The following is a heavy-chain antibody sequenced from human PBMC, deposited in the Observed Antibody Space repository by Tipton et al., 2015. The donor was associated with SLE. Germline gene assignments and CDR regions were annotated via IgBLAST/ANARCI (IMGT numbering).Heavy chain of an antibody. CDR3: ARDPNGGYGSFDY. CDR1: GASVGTYC. V-gene: IGHV4-59*02. D-gene: IGHD7-27*01. CDR2: VCNSGST. J-gene: IGHJ4*02. Sequence: TLSLTCIVSGASVGTYCWNWLRQSPGKGLEWIGCVCNSGSTNYSPSLESRVTISVDTSKNQFSLKLSSVTAADTAVYYCARDPNGGYGSFDYWGLGALVTVSS.